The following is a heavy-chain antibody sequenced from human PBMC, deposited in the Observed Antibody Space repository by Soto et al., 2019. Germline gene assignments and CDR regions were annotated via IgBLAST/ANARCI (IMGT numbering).Heavy chain of an antibody. CDR1: GGTFSSYA. CDR3: ARDPLGTDQPNFDY. CDR2: IIPIFGTA. D-gene: IGHD1-1*01. V-gene: IGHV1-69*13. Sequence: SVKVSCKASGGTFSSYAISWVRQAPGQGLEWMGGIIPIFGTANYALKFQGRVTITADESTSTAYMELSSLRSEDTAVYYCARDPLGTDQPNFDYWGQGTLVTLSS. J-gene: IGHJ4*02.